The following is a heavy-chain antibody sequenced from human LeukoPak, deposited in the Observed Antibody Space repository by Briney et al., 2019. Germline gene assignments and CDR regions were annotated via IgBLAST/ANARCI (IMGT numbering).Heavy chain of an antibody. J-gene: IGHJ3*02. CDR2: IYYSGST. Sequence: SETLSLTCTVSGGSIGSYYWSWIRQPPGKGLEWIGYIYYSGSTNYNPSLKSRVTISVDTSKNQFSLKLSSVTAADTAVYYCATSGDPNAFDIWGQGTMVTVSS. V-gene: IGHV4-59*01. D-gene: IGHD7-27*01. CDR3: ATSGDPNAFDI. CDR1: GGSIGSYY.